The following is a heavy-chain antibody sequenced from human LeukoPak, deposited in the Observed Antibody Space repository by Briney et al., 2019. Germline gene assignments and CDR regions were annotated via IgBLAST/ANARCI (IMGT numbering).Heavy chain of an antibody. J-gene: IGHJ3*02. CDR1: GYTFTSFG. Sequence: GASVKVSCKASGYTFTSFGISWVRQAPGQGLEWMGWISTYNGNTNYAQRLQGRVTMTTDTSTSTAYMELRSLRSDDTAIYYCAAVVGATDAFDIWGQGTMVTVSS. V-gene: IGHV1-18*01. CDR2: ISTYNGNT. CDR3: AAVVGATDAFDI. D-gene: IGHD1-26*01.